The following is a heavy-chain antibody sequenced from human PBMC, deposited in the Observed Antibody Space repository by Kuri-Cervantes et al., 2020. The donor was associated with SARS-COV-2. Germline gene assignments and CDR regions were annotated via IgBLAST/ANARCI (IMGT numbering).Heavy chain of an antibody. J-gene: IGHJ6*02. CDR1: RFTFSSYA. CDR2: ISGSGGST. V-gene: IGHV3-23*01. Sequence: LSLTCAASRFTFSSYAMSWVRQTPGKGLEWVSAISGSGGSTYYADSVKGRFTISRDNSKNTLYLQMNSLRAEDTAVYYCAREGSMIPMDVWGQGTTVTVSS. CDR3: AREGSMIPMDV. D-gene: IGHD3-22*01.